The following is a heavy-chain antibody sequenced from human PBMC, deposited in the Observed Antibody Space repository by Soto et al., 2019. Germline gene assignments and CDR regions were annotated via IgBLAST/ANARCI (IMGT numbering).Heavy chain of an antibody. D-gene: IGHD3-3*01. J-gene: IGHJ6*02. CDR1: A. Sequence: AGSWHRKPPGKGLEWIGYIYHSGSTYYNPSLKSRVTRSVDRSKKQFSLKLSSVTAAETAVYYCARFQSSTIFGVVVNYSGMDVWGQGTTV. CDR2: IYHSGST. V-gene: IGHV4-30-2*01. CDR3: ARFQSSTIFGVVVNYSGMDV.